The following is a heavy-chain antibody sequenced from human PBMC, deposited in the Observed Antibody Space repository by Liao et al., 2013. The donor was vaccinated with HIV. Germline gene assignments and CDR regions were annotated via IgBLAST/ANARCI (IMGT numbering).Heavy chain of an antibody. V-gene: IGHV4-4*07. CDR1: GGSISSYY. CDR2: IYSSGST. Sequence: QVQLQESGPGLVKPSETLSLTCSVSGGSISSYYWTWIRQPAGKGLEWIGRIYSSGSTNSNPSLKSRVTMSVDTSKNQFSLKLGSVTAADTAVYYCAGTIVVVVATTPTDAFDIWGQGTMVTVSS. D-gene: IGHD2-15*01. CDR3: AGTIVVVVATTPTDAFDI. J-gene: IGHJ3*02.